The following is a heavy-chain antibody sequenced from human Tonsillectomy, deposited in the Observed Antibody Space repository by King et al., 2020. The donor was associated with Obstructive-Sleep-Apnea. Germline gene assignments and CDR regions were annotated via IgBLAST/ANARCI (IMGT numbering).Heavy chain of an antibody. CDR1: GFTFSGSA. J-gene: IGHJ4*02. CDR3: TVLGELTPTHDY. CDR2: IRSKGNSNAT. V-gene: IGHV3-73*01. Sequence: VQLVESGGGLVQPGGSLKLSCAASGFTFSGSAMQWVRQASGRGLEWVGGIRSKGNSNATAYAVSGKGRFTISRDDSKNTAYLQMNSLKTESTAVYYCTVLGELTPTHDYWRQGTLVTVSS. D-gene: IGHD3-16*01.